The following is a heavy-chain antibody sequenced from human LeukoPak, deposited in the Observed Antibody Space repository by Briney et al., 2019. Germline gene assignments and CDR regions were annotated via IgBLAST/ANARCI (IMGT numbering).Heavy chain of an antibody. Sequence: ASVKVSCKASGDTFTTYGITWVRQAPGVGLEWMVWISAYNGNTNYAQKLQGRVTMTTDTSTSTAYMELRSLTSDDTAVYYCARAGKGDILTGYYFFDYWGQGTLVTVSS. V-gene: IGHV1-18*01. CDR2: ISAYNGNT. CDR1: GDTFTTYG. CDR3: ARAGKGDILTGYYFFDY. J-gene: IGHJ4*02. D-gene: IGHD3-9*01.